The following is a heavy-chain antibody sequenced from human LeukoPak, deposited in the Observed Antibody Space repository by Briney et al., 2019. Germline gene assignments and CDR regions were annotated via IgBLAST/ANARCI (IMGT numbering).Heavy chain of an antibody. Sequence: SETLSLTCAVYGGPFSGYYWSWIRQPPGKGLEWIGEINHSGSTNYNPSLKSRVTISVDTSKNQFSLKLSSVTAADTAVYYCARGRKGGYCSGGSCPRTRFDPWGQGTLVTVSS. V-gene: IGHV4-34*01. D-gene: IGHD2-15*01. CDR1: GGPFSGYY. CDR3: ARGRKGGYCSGGSCPRTRFDP. J-gene: IGHJ5*02. CDR2: INHSGST.